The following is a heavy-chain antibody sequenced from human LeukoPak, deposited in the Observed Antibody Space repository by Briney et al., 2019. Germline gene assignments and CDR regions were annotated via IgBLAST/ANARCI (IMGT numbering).Heavy chain of an antibody. V-gene: IGHV3-53*01. CDR2: IYSGGST. Sequence: GGSLRLSCAASGFTVSSNYMSWVRQAPGKGLEWVSVIYSGGSTYYADSVKGRFTISRDNSENTLYLQMNSLRAEDTAVYYCAREVSGTYITWGQGTLVTVSS. CDR1: GFTVSSNY. D-gene: IGHD1-26*01. J-gene: IGHJ5*02. CDR3: AREVSGTYIT.